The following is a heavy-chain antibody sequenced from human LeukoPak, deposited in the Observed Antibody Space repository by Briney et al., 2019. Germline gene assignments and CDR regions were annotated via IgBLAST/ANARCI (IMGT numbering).Heavy chain of an antibody. J-gene: IGHJ6*02. CDR2: ISSNGGST. Sequence: PGGSLRLSCAAPGFTFSNYAMHWVRQAPGEGLEYVSAISSNGGSTYYADSVKGRFTISRDNSKNTLFLQMGSLRVEDMAVYYCARGLRAYYYYGMDVWGQGTTVTVSS. CDR1: GFTFSNYA. V-gene: IGHV3-64*02. CDR3: ARGLRAYYYYGMDV. D-gene: IGHD3-3*01.